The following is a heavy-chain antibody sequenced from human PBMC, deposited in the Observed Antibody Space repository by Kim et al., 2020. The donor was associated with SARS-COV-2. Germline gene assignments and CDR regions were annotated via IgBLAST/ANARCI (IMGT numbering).Heavy chain of an antibody. CDR1: GGSISSSSYY. CDR3: AREKGHIVVVTALPGPGSFDH. J-gene: IGHJ5*02. CDR2: IYYSGST. V-gene: IGHV4-39*02. Sequence: SETLSLTCTVSGGSISSSSYYWGWIRQPPGKGLEWIGSIYYSGSTYYNPSLKSRVTISVDTSKNQFSLKLSSVTAADTAVYYCAREKGHIVVVTALPGPGSFDHWGQGTLVTVSS. D-gene: IGHD2-21*02.